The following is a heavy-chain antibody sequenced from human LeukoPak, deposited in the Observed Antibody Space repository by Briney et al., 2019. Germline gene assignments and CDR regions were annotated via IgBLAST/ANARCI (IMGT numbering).Heavy chain of an antibody. J-gene: IGHJ5*02. V-gene: IGHV3-21*01. CDR3: ARDLTVTSTCWFDL. CDR1: GFTFSSYT. D-gene: IGHD4-11*01. CDR2: ITGSSTYI. Sequence: SGGSLRLSCAVSGFTFSSYTMNWVRQAPGKGLEWVSSITGSSTYIYYADSVKGRFTISGDNAKNSLYLQMNNLGAEDTAVYYCARDLTVTSTCWFDLWGQGTLVTVSS.